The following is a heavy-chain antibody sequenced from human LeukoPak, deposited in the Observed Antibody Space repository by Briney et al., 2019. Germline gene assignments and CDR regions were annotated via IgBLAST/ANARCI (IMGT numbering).Heavy chain of an antibody. Sequence: PGGSLRLSCAASGFTLSSYWMSWVRQAPGKGLEWVAVISYDGSNKYYADSVKGRFTISRDNSKNTLYLQMNSLRAEDTAVYYCASPDYWGQGTLVTVSS. CDR2: ISYDGSNK. CDR3: ASPDY. J-gene: IGHJ4*02. V-gene: IGHV3-30*03. CDR1: GFTLSSYW.